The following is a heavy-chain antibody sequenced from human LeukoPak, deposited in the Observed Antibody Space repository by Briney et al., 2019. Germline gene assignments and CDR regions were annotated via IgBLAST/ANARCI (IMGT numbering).Heavy chain of an antibody. Sequence: ASVKVSCKTSGYTFTKYYMHWVRQAPGQGLEWMGIINIGGGTTIYAQKFQGRVTMTRDTSISTAYMELTRLTSDDTAVYYCARYKGVDTATVTGLANWGPGTLVPVSS. CDR2: INIGGGTT. CDR1: GYTFTKYY. V-gene: IGHV1-46*01. D-gene: IGHD5-18*01. J-gene: IGHJ4*02. CDR3: ARYKGVDTATVTGLAN.